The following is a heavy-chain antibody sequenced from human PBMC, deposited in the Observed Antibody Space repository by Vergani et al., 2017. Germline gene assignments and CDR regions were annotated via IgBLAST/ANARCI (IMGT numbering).Heavy chain of an antibody. CDR1: GGSISSGGYY. CDR2: IYYSGST. Sequence: QVQLQESGPGLVKPSQTLSLTCTVSGGSISSGGYYWSWIRQHPGKGLEWIGYIYYSGSTYYNPSLKSRVTISVDTSKNQFSLKLSSVTAADTAVYYCARRSIAAARPTHYYYYCYMDVWGKGTTVTVSS. CDR3: ARRSIAAARPTHYYYYCYMDV. D-gene: IGHD6-13*01. V-gene: IGHV4-31*03. J-gene: IGHJ6*03.